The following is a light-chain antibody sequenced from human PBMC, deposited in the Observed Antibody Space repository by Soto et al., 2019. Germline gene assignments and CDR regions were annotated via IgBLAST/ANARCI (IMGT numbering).Light chain of an antibody. CDR1: QSISSW. J-gene: IGKJ1*01. CDR2: KAS. V-gene: IGKV1-5*03. CDR3: QQYNSLWT. Sequence: DIQMTQSPSTLSASVGDRVTITCRASQSISSWLAWYQQKPGKAPKLLIYKASSLESGVPSRFSGSGSGKEFTLTISSLQPDDVATYYCQQYNSLWTFGQGTKVEIK.